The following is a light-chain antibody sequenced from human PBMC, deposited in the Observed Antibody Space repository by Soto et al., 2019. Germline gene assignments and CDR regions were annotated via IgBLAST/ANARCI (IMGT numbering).Light chain of an antibody. CDR3: SSYTSSSTVV. CDR1: SSDVGSYNS. CDR2: HVS. Sequence: QSVLTQPASVSGSPGQSITISCTGTSSDVGSYNSVSWYQQHPGKAPKLMIYHVSNRPSGVSNRFSGSKSGNTASLTISGLQAEDEADYYCSSYTSSSTVVFGGGTKLTVL. V-gene: IGLV2-14*01. J-gene: IGLJ2*01.